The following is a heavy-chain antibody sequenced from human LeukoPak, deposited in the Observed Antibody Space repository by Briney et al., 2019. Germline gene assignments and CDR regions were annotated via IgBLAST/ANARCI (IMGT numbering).Heavy chain of an antibody. V-gene: IGHV3-30-3*01. Sequence: GRSLRLSCAASGFIFSAMHWVRQAPGKGLEWVAVTSYDGGKSYYADSVKGRFTISRDISKNTLYLQMDSLRAEDTAIYYCARDWKTNSFDYWGQGTLVTVSS. CDR3: ARDWKTNSFDY. CDR1: GFIFSA. J-gene: IGHJ4*02. CDR2: TSYDGGKS. D-gene: IGHD1-1*01.